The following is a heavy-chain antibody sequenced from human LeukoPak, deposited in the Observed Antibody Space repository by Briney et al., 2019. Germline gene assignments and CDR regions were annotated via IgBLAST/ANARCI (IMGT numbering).Heavy chain of an antibody. J-gene: IGHJ4*02. CDR3: ARADYGEGGTDY. CDR1: GYTFTGYY. CDR2: INPNSGGT. V-gene: IGHV1-2*06. Sequence: ASMKVSCKASGYTFTGYYMHWVRQAPGQGLEWMGRINPNSGGTNYAQKFQGRVTMTRDTSISTAYMELSRLRSDDTAVYYCARADYGEGGTDYRGQGTLVTVSS. D-gene: IGHD4-17*01.